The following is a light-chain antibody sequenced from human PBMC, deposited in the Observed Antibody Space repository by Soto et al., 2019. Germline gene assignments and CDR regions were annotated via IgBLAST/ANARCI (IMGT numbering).Light chain of an antibody. Sequence: DIQMTQSPSSLSASVGDRVTITCRARQPITRYLNWYQQKAGKAPKLLIYATSSLESGVPSRFSGSGSGTDFTLTINSLQLEDLTIYYCQQSYSNPTFGGGTKVEIE. J-gene: IGKJ4*01. CDR3: QQSYSNPT. V-gene: IGKV1-39*01. CDR2: ATS. CDR1: QPITRY.